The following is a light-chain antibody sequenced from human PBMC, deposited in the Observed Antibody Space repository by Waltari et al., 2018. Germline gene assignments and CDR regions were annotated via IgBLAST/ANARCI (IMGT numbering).Light chain of an antibody. CDR3: QSYDTSLSVV. CDR1: GSNIGEGYD. J-gene: IGLJ3*02. CDR2: VSS. Sequence: QSVLTQPPSVSGAPGQRVTISCTGSGSNIGEGYDVHWYQQLPRAAPKLLIYVSSTRPLGVPDRFFGSTSGTSASLAITGLQAEDEADYYCQSYDTSLSVVFGGGTKLTVL. V-gene: IGLV1-40*01.